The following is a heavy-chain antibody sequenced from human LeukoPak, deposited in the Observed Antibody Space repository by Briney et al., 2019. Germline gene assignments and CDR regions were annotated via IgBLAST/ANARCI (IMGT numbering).Heavy chain of an antibody. D-gene: IGHD2-2*01. CDR2: IYYSGST. J-gene: IGHJ6*02. V-gene: IGHV4-59*01. CDR3: AAGLYCTSTSCCYGMDV. Sequence: SETLSLTCTVSGGSISSYYWSWIRQPPGKGLEWIGYIYYSGSTNYNPSLKSRVTISVDTSKNQFSLKLSSVTAADTAVYYCAAGLYCTSTSCCYGMDVWGQGTTVTVSS. CDR1: GGSISSYY.